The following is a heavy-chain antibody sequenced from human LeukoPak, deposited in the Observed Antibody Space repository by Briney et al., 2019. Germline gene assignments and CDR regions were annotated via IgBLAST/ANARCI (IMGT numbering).Heavy chain of an antibody. V-gene: IGHV3-33*01. CDR3: SAYCGGDCYSFSDY. CDR2: IWYDGSNK. J-gene: IGHJ4*02. CDR1: GFTFSSYG. D-gene: IGHD2-21*02. Sequence: QSGGSLRLSCAASGFTFSSYGMHWVRQAPGKGLEWVAVIWYDGSNKYYADSVKGRFTISRDNSKNTLYLQMNSLRAEDTAVYYCSAYCGGDCYSFSDYWGQGTLVTVSS.